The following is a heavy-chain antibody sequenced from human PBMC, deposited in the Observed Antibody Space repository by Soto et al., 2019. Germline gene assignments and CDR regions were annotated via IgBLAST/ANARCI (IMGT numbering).Heavy chain of an antibody. V-gene: IGHV3-15*07. CDR2: IKSKTDGGTT. CDR3: TTGTFMVRGVIITLYYYGMDV. CDR1: GFTFSNAW. D-gene: IGHD3-10*01. J-gene: IGHJ6*02. Sequence: PGGSLRLSCAASGFTFSNAWMNWVRQAPGKGLEWVGRIKSKTDGGTTDYAAPVKGRFTISRDDSKNTLYLQMNSLKTEDTAVYYCTTGTFMVRGVIITLYYYGMDVWGQGTTVTVSS.